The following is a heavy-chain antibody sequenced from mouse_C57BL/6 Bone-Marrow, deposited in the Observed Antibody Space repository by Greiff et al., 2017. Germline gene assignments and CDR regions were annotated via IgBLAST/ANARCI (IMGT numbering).Heavy chain of an antibody. CDR1: GYSITSDY. V-gene: IGHV3-8*01. J-gene: IGHJ1*03. Sequence: EVKLMESGPGLAKPSQTLSLTCSVTGYSITSDYWNWIRKFPGNKLEYMGYISYSGSTYYNPSRKSRISITRDTSKNQYYLQLNSVTTEDTATYYCARRGDWDVRYFDVWGTGTTVTVSS. CDR3: ARRGDWDVRYFDV. D-gene: IGHD4-1*01. CDR2: ISYSGST.